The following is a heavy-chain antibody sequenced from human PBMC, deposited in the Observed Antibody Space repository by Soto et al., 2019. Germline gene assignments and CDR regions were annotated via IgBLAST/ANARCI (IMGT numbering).Heavy chain of an antibody. CDR3: AKEGLSGSCDY. CDR2: ISWNSGTR. D-gene: IGHD5-12*01. Sequence: GGSLRLSCTASGFTFDDYAMHWVRQVPGKGLEWISGISWNSGTRVYADSVKGRFSISRDNANNSLHLQMNSLRPEDTALYYCAKEGLSGSCDYWGQGTLVTVSS. J-gene: IGHJ4*02. CDR1: GFTFDDYA. V-gene: IGHV3-9*01.